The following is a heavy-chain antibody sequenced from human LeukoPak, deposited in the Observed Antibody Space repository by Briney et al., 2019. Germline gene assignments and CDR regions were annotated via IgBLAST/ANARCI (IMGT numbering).Heavy chain of an antibody. CDR1: GGSISSYY. D-gene: IGHD3-3*01. CDR3: ARGSLWSPGSPPFDY. V-gene: IGHV4-59*01. Sequence: PSETLSLTCTVSGGSISSYYWSWIRQPPGKGLEWIGYIYYSGSTNYNPSLKSRVTISVDTSKNQFSLKLSSVTAADTAVYYCARGSLWSPGSPPFDYWRRGTLVTVSS. CDR2: IYYSGST. J-gene: IGHJ4*02.